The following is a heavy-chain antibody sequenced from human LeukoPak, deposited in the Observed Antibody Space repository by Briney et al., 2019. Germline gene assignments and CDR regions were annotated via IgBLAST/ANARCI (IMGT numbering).Heavy chain of an antibody. CDR3: ARRQGGAAAV. V-gene: IGHV4-61*02. CDR1: GGSISSSSYY. Sequence: SETLSLTCTVSGGSISSSSYYWSWIRQPAGKGLEWIGRIYTSGSTNYNPSLKSRVTISVDTSKNQFSLKLSSVTAADTAVYYCARRQGGAAAVWGRGTLVTVSS. J-gene: IGHJ4*02. CDR2: IYTSGST. D-gene: IGHD6-13*01.